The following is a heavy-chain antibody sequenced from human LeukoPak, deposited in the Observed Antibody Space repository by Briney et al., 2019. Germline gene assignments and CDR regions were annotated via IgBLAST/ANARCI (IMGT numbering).Heavy chain of an antibody. CDR3: ARRGAVAGTLDY. J-gene: IGHJ4*02. V-gene: IGHV4-59*01. CDR1: GGSISSYY. Sequence: SETLSLTCTVSGGSISSYYWSWIRQPPGKGLEWIGYIYYSGSTNYNPSLKSRVTISVDTSKNQFSLKLSSVTAADTAVYYCARRGAVAGTLDYWGQGTLVTVSS. D-gene: IGHD6-19*01. CDR2: IYYSGST.